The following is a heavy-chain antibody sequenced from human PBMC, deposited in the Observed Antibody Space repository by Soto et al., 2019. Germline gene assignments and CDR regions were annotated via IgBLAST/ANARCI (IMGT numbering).Heavy chain of an antibody. J-gene: IGHJ6*02. Sequence: SETLSLTCTVSGGSISSYYWSWIRQPPGKGLEWIGYIYYSGSTNYNPSLKSRVTISVDTSKNQFSLKLSSVTAADTAVYYCARGRYSGYSGRGYYYYYGMDVWGQGTTVTVSS. V-gene: IGHV4-59*01. D-gene: IGHD5-12*01. CDR3: ARGRYSGYSGRGYYYYYGMDV. CDR1: GGSISSYY. CDR2: IYYSGST.